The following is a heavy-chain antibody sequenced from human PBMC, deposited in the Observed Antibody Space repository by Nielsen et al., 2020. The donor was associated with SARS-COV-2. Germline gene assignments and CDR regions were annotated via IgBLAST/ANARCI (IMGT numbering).Heavy chain of an antibody. D-gene: IGHD3-3*01. J-gene: IGHJ4*02. CDR2: FDPGDAET. CDR1: GYTLSELS. V-gene: IGHV1-24*01. Sequence: ASVKVSCKVSGYTLSELSIHWVRQAPGKELEWMGGFDPGDAETVYAQKFQGRITMTEDTSADTAYMDLSSLRTEDTAVYYCATSLVAAIFGVLDYWGPGTLVTVSS. CDR3: ATSLVAAIFGVLDY.